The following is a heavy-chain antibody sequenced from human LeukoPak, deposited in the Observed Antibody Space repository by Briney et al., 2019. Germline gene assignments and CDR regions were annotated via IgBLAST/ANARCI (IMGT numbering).Heavy chain of an antibody. V-gene: IGHV3-23*01. Sequence: PGGSLRLSCAASGFTFSSYAMSWVRQAPGKGLEWVSAISGSGGSTYYADSVKGRFTISRDNSKNTLYLQMNSLRAEDTAVYYCAKDYYDSSGYYYAHWGQGTLVTVSS. CDR1: GFTFSSYA. J-gene: IGHJ4*02. CDR2: ISGSGGST. D-gene: IGHD3-22*01. CDR3: AKDYYDSSGYYYAH.